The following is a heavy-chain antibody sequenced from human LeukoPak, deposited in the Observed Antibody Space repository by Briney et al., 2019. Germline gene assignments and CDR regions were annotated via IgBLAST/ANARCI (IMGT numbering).Heavy chain of an antibody. Sequence: SVKVSCKASGGTFSSYAISWVRQAPGQGLEWMGGIIPIFGTANYAQKFQGRVTITADESTSTAYMELSSLRSEDTAVYYCARGCTNGVCLEAYYYGMDVWGQGTTVTVSS. V-gene: IGHV1-69*01. CDR1: GGTFSSYA. CDR2: IIPIFGTA. J-gene: IGHJ6*02. D-gene: IGHD2-8*01. CDR3: ARGCTNGVCLEAYYYGMDV.